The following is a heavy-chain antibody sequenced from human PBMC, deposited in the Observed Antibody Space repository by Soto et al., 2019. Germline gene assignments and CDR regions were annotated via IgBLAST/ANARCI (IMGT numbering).Heavy chain of an antibody. Sequence: SQTLSLTCAISGDSVSSNSAAWNWIRQSPSRGLEWLGRTYYRSKWYNDYAVSVKSRITINPDTSKNQFSLQLNSVTPEDTAVYYCARRVALFGYSSGCLRYYFDYWGQGTLVTVSS. CDR1: GDSVSSNSAA. V-gene: IGHV6-1*01. CDR3: ARRVALFGYSSGCLRYYFDY. CDR2: TYYRSKWYN. D-gene: IGHD6-19*01. J-gene: IGHJ4*02.